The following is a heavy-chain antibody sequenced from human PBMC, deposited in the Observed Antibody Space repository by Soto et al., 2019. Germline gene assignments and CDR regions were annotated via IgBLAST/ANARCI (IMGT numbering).Heavy chain of an antibody. D-gene: IGHD1-7*01. CDR3: ASRTTTTFDY. J-gene: IGHJ4*02. CDR1: GGSISSSNW. Sequence: QVQLQESGPGLVKPSGTLSLTCAVSGGSISSSNWWSWVRQPPGKGLEWIGEIYHSGSTNNKPSLKSRVSTSVDTAMDKIARRRRSVTAEETAVYYCASRTTTTFDYWGQGTLVTVSS. CDR2: IYHSGST. V-gene: IGHV4-4*02.